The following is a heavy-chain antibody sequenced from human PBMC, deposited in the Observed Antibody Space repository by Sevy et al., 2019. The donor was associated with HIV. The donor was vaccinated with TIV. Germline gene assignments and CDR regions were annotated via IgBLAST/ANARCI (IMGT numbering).Heavy chain of an antibody. V-gene: IGHV3-23*01. CDR3: AKNSRAAVTTGLYY. J-gene: IGHJ4*02. CDR2: ISGSGNST. D-gene: IGHD4-17*01. Sequence: GGSLRLSCAASGFIFSSYAMSWVRQAPGKGLEWVSGISGSGNSTYYADSVKGRFTISRDNSKNTLYLHMNSLRAEDAAVYYCAKNSRAAVTTGLYYWGQGTLVTVSS. CDR1: GFIFSSYA.